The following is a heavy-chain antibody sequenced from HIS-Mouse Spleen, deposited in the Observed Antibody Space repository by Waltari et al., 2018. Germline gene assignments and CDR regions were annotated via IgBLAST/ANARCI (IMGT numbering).Heavy chain of an antibody. CDR2: IYHSGST. CDR3: AREIPYSSSWYDWYFDL. V-gene: IGHV4-38-2*02. D-gene: IGHD6-13*01. J-gene: IGHJ2*01. CDR1: GYSLSSGYY. Sequence: QVQLQESGPGLVKPSETLSLTCTVSGYSLSSGYYWGWIRQPPGKGLEWIGSIYHSGSTYYNPSLKSRVTISVDTSKNQFSLKLSSVTAADTAVYYCAREIPYSSSWYDWYFDLWGRGTLVTVSS.